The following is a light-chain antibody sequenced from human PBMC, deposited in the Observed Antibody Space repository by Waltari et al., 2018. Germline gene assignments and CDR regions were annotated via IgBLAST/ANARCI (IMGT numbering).Light chain of an antibody. CDR1: SLRTSY. Sequence: SSELTQDPAVSVAFGQTVRFTCQGDSLRTSYASWDQLKPGQAPVLVIYGNDKGPPGIPSRISGYSPGTTSSLTITGAPAEDEADYYCSSLNGRANQVVFAGGTKVTVL. CDR2: GND. V-gene: IGLV3-19*01. CDR3: SSLNGRANQVV. J-gene: IGLJ3*02.